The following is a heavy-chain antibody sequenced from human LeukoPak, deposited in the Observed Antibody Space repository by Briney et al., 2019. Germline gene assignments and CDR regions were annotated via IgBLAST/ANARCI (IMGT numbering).Heavy chain of an antibody. Sequence: TGGSLRLSCAASGFTFSSYAMNWVRQAPGKGLEWVSSISGSGGSTYYADSVKGRFTISRDNSKNTLYVQMNSLRAEDTAVYCCARGAVYYMDIWGKGTTVTISS. CDR1: GFTFSSYA. V-gene: IGHV3-23*01. D-gene: IGHD6-19*01. CDR3: ARGAVYYMDI. J-gene: IGHJ6*03. CDR2: ISGSGGST.